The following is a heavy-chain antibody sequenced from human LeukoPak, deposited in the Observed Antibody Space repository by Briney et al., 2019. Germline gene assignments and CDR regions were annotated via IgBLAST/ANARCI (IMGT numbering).Heavy chain of an antibody. D-gene: IGHD5-18*01. CDR3: ARVHTAIANWFDP. Sequence: PSETLSLTCAVYGGSFSGYYWSWIRQPPGKGLEWIGSIYHSGSTYYNPSLKSRVTISVDTSKNQFSLKLSSVTAADTAVYYCARVHTAIANWFDPWGQGTLVTVSS. J-gene: IGHJ5*02. CDR1: GGSFSGYY. V-gene: IGHV4-34*01. CDR2: IYHSGST.